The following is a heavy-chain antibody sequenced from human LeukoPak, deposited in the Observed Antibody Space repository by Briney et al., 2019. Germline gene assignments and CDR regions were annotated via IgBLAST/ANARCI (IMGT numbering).Heavy chain of an antibody. J-gene: IGHJ5*02. V-gene: IGHV1-69*04. CDR3: ARDLYDSSGYYWDWFDP. D-gene: IGHD3-22*01. CDR1: GGTFSSFA. Sequence: SVKISCKASGGTFSSFAISWVRQAPGQGLEWMGRIIPNLGIANYAQNFQGRITITADKSTSTAYMELSSLRSEDTAVYYCARDLYDSSGYYWDWFDPWGQGTLVTVSS. CDR2: IIPNLGIA.